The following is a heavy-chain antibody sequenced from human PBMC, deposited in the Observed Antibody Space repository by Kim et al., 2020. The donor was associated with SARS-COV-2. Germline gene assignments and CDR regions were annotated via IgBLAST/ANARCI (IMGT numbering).Heavy chain of an antibody. Sequence: GGSLRLSCAASGFTFSNAWMSWVRQAPGKGLVWVGRIKSKTDGGTTDYAAPVKGRFTISRDDSKNTLYLQMNSLKTEDTAVYYCTTDMGFLEWLPYYYGMDVWGQGTTVTVSS. CDR2: IKSKTDGGTT. CDR3: TTDMGFLEWLPYYYGMDV. V-gene: IGHV3-15*01. CDR1: GFTFSNAW. J-gene: IGHJ6*02. D-gene: IGHD3-3*01.